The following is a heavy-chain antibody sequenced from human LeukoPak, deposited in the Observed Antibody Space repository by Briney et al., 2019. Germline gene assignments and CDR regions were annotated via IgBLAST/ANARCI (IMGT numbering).Heavy chain of an antibody. CDR3: AKESLVVIESYFDN. Sequence: GGSLRLSCLVSGFSFSDYAMSWVRRAPGKGLEWVSAITGSGQTKYYTDSVKGRFTMSRDNSKNTLYLQMNSLRDEDTAEYFCAKESLVVIESYFDNWGLGTLVLVSS. J-gene: IGHJ4*02. D-gene: IGHD3-22*01. V-gene: IGHV3-23*01. CDR2: ITGSGQTK. CDR1: GFSFSDYA.